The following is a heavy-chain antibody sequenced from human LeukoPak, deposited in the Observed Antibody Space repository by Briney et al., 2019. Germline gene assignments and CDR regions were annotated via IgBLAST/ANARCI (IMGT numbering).Heavy chain of an antibody. CDR1: GYSFTSYW. CDR2: IYPGDSDT. V-gene: IGHV5-51*01. D-gene: IGHD3-3*01. Sequence: GESLKISCKGSGYSFTSYWIGWVRQMPGKGLEWMGIIYPGDSDTRYSPSFQGQVTISADESIRTAYLQWRSLKASDTAIYYCARQEGFDFWSGYYTGYYSGMDVWGQGTTVTVSS. J-gene: IGHJ6*02. CDR3: ARQEGFDFWSGYYTGYYSGMDV.